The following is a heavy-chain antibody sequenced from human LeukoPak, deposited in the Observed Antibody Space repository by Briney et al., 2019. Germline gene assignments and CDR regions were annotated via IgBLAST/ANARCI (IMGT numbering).Heavy chain of an antibody. CDR3: TGGSGEY. Sequence: GGSLRLSCAASGFTFSGYAMHWVRQASGKGLEWVGRIRRKGNSYATAYAASGKGRFTISTDDSKNTAYLQMNSLKTEDTAVYYCTGGSGEYWGQGTLVTVSS. CDR2: IRRKGNSYAT. V-gene: IGHV3-73*01. D-gene: IGHD3-10*01. J-gene: IGHJ4*02. CDR1: GFTFSGYA.